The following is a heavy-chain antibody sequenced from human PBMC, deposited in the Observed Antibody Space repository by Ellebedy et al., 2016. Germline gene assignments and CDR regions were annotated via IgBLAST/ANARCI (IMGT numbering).Heavy chain of an antibody. CDR3: ARDPSTTGPLVDYYYGMDV. CDR2: ISAYNGNT. J-gene: IGHJ6*02. CDR1: GYTFTSYG. Sequence: ASVKVSXXASGYTFTSYGISWVRQAPGQGLEWMGWISAYNGNTNYAQKLQGRVTMTTDTSTSTAYMELRSLRSDDTAVYYCARDPSTTGPLVDYYYGMDVWGQGTTVTVSS. V-gene: IGHV1-18*01. D-gene: IGHD2-8*02.